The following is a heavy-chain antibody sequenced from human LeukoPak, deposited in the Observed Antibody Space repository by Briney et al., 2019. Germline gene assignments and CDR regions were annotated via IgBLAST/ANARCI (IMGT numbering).Heavy chain of an antibody. CDR1: GFTFSSYA. D-gene: IGHD5-18*01. V-gene: IGHV3-23*01. CDR3: AKDLMVNFPSDAFDI. J-gene: IGHJ3*02. CDR2: ISGSGGST. Sequence: VGSLGLSCAASGFTFSSYAMSWVRQAPGKGLEWVSAISGSGGSTYYADSVKGRFTISRDNSKNTLYLQMNSLRAEDTAVYYCAKDLMVNFPSDAFDIWGQGTMVTVSS.